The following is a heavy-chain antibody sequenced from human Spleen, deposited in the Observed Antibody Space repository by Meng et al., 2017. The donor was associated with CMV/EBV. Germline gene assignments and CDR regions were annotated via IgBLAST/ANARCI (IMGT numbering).Heavy chain of an antibody. CDR2: IYYSGST. Sequence: SETLSLTCTVSGGSISSYYWSWIRQPPGKGLEWIGYIYYSGSTNYNPSLKSRVTISVDTSKNQFSLKLSSVTAADTAVYYCARAQWQSDEGYFYGMAVWGQGTTVTVSS. V-gene: IGHV4-59*01. J-gene: IGHJ6*02. CDR3: ARAQWQSDEGYFYGMAV. CDR1: GGSISSYY. D-gene: IGHD2-8*01.